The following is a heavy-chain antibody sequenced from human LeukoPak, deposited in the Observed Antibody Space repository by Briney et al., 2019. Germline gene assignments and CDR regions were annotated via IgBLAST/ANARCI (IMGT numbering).Heavy chain of an antibody. V-gene: IGHV3-23*01. D-gene: IGHD3-9*01. CDR3: AKDFDDTAFDY. CDR2: ISGSGGST. Sequence: GGSLRLSCVASGFPVTNTYMSWVRQAPGKGLEWVSAISGSGGSTYYADSVKGRFTISRDNSKNTLYLQMNSLRAEDTAVYYCAKDFDDTAFDYWGQGTLVTVSS. J-gene: IGHJ4*02. CDR1: GFPVTNTY.